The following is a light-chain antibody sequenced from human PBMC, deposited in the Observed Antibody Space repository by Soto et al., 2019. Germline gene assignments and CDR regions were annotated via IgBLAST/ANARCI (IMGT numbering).Light chain of an antibody. Sequence: EIVMTQSPATLSASPGERSTLSCRASQSVSSNLAWYQQKPGQAPRLLIYGASTRATGIPARFSGSGSGTEFTLTISSLQSEDFAAYYCQQLYSYPLTFGGGTKVDIK. CDR3: QQLYSYPLT. CDR2: GAS. V-gene: IGKV3-15*01. CDR1: QSVSSN. J-gene: IGKJ4*01.